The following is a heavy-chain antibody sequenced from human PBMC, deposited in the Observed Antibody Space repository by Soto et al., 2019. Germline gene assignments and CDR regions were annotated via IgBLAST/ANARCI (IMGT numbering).Heavy chain of an antibody. CDR1: GGSVSSGSYY. CDR3: ARDLSHCDILTGYSYWWFDP. V-gene: IGHV4-61*01. D-gene: IGHD3-9*01. CDR2: IYYSGST. Sequence: SETLSLTCTVSGGSVSSGSYYWSWIRQPPGKGLEWIGYIYYSGSTNYNPSLKSRVTISVDTSKNQFSLKLSSVTAADTAVYYCARDLSHCDILTGYSYWWFDPWGQGTLVTV. J-gene: IGHJ5*02.